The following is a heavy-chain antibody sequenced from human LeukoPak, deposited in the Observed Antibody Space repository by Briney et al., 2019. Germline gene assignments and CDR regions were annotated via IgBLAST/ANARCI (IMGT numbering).Heavy chain of an antibody. V-gene: IGHV4-59*12. CDR3: ARDPGITIFGVVTDDAFDI. CDR1: GGSISSCY. Sequence: SETLSLTCTVSGGSISSCYWSWIRQPPGKGLEWIGYIYYSGSTNYNPSLKSRVTISVDTSKNQFSLKLSSVTAADTAVYYCARDPGITIFGVVTDDAFDIWGQGTMVTVSS. J-gene: IGHJ3*02. CDR2: IYYSGST. D-gene: IGHD3-3*01.